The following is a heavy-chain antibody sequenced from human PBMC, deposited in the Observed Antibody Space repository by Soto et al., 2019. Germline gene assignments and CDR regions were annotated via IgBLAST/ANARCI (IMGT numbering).Heavy chain of an antibody. J-gene: IGHJ4*02. Sequence: EVQLLESGGGLVQPGGSLRLSCAASGFTFSSFAMSWVRQAPGKGLEWVSAIGSRGDSTYYADTVKGRFTISRDNSKNTLCLQMNSPRAENTAVYYCATALIYAYISGRPFDSWGQGTLVTVSS. CDR3: ATALIYAYISGRPFDS. D-gene: IGHD6-19*01. CDR2: IGSRGDST. V-gene: IGHV3-23*01. CDR1: GFTFSSFA.